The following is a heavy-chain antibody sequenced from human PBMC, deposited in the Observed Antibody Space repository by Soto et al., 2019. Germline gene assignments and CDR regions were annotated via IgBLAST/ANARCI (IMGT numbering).Heavy chain of an antibody. D-gene: IGHD3-10*01. CDR2: FYEGNT. J-gene: IGHJ4*02. Sequence: PSETLSLTGIVSGGSITRRSSYWAWIRQPPGKGLEWVGTFYEGNTYHNPSLRSRITIAVDTSKNQFSLKLNSVAAADTAFYYCATTRGLAVGGSFDYWGQGMLVTVSS. CDR3: ATTRGLAVGGSFDY. V-gene: IGHV4-39*01. CDR1: GGSITRRSSY.